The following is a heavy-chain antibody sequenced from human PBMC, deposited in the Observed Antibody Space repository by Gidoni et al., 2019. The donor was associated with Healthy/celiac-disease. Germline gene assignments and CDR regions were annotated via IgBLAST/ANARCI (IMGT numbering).Heavy chain of an antibody. CDR3: AKEGVWGSYRSRYFDY. CDR2: ISYDGSNK. CDR1: GFPFRRYG. D-gene: IGHD3-16*02. Sequence: QVQLVESGGGVVQPGRSLRLSCAASGFPFRRYGMHWVRQAPGKCLEWVAVISYDGSNKYYADSVKGRFTISRDNSKNTLYLQMNSLRAEDTAVYYCAKEGVWGSYRSRYFDYWGQGTLVTVSS. V-gene: IGHV3-30*18. J-gene: IGHJ4*02.